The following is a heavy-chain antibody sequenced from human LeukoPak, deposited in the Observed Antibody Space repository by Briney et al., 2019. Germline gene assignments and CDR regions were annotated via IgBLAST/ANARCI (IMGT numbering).Heavy chain of an antibody. J-gene: IGHJ4*02. Sequence: SETLSLTCTVSGGSISSYYWSWIRLPPGKGLEWIGYIYYSGSTNYNPSLKSRVTISVDTSKNQFSLKLSSVTAADTAVYYCARFGILRYFDYWGQGTLVTVSS. CDR3: ARFGILRYFDY. D-gene: IGHD3-16*01. V-gene: IGHV4-59*01. CDR2: IYYSGST. CDR1: GGSISSYY.